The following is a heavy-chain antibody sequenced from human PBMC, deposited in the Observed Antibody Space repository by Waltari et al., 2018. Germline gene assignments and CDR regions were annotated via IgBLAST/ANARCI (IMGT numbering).Heavy chain of an antibody. J-gene: IGHJ3*02. D-gene: IGHD5-12*01. Sequence: EVQLVESGGGLVQPGRSLRLSCAASGFTFDDYAMHWVRQAPGKGVEWGARNSWNSGSIGYADSVNGRFTISRDNAKNSLYLQMNSLRAEDTALYYCATEALRSANAFDIWGQGTMVTVSS. CDR2: NSWNSGSI. CDR3: ATEALRSANAFDI. CDR1: GFTFDDYA. V-gene: IGHV3-9*01.